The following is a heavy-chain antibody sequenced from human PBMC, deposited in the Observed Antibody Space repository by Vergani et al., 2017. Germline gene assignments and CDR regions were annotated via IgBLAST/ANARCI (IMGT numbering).Heavy chain of an antibody. D-gene: IGHD3-10*01. CDR1: GYTFTSYG. V-gene: IGHV1-18*01. CDR2: ISAYNGNT. Sequence: QVQLVQSGAEVKKPGASVKVSCKASGYTFTSYGISWVRQAPGQGLEWMGWISAYNGNTNYAQKLQGRVTMTTDTSTSTAYMELRSLRSDDTAVYYCARVADFYGLGSRLLDLWGQGILVTVSS. CDR3: ARVADFYGLGSRLLDL. J-gene: IGHJ5*02.